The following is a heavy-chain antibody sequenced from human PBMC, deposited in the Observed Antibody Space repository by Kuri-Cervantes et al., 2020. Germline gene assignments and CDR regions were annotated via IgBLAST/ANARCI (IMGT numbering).Heavy chain of an antibody. D-gene: IGHD3-22*01. V-gene: IGHV1-18*01. CDR3: ARVRYYYGSSGYTSDY. J-gene: IGHJ4*02. CDR1: GYTFTSYG. Sequence: ASVKVSCKASGYTFTSYGISWVRQAPGRGLEWMGWISAYNGNTNYAQKLQGRVTMTTDTSTSTAYMELRSLRSDDTAVYYCARVRYYYGSSGYTSDYWGQGTLVTVSS. CDR2: ISAYNGNT.